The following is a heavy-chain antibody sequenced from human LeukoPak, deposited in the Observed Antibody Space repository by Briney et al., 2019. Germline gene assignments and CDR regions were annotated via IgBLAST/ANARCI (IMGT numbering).Heavy chain of an antibody. CDR3: ARVGIAALNTHYYDSSGYYYFDY. J-gene: IGHJ4*02. CDR2: IYYSGST. CDR1: GGSISSYY. V-gene: IGHV4-59*01. D-gene: IGHD3-22*01. Sequence: PSETLSLTCTVSGGSISSYYWSWIRQPPGKGLEWIGYIYYSGSTNYNPSLKSRVTISVDTSKNQFSLKLSSVTAADTAVYYCARVGIAALNTHYYDSSGYYYFDYWGQGTLVTVSS.